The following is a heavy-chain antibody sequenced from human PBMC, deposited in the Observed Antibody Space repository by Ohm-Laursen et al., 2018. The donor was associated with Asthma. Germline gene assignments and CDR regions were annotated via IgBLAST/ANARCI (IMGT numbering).Heavy chain of an antibody. D-gene: IGHD2-21*01. CDR1: GYSVTSYA. J-gene: IGHJ4*02. CDR3: VRDVVDWFDY. V-gene: IGHV1-18*04. Sequence: SVKVSCKASGYSVTSYAFSWVRQAPGQRPEWMGWIYIGNTNYAPNFRDRITMTTDTSTNTAYMELRSLTSDDTAVYYCVRDVVDWFDYWGQGSLVIVSS. CDR2: IYIGNT.